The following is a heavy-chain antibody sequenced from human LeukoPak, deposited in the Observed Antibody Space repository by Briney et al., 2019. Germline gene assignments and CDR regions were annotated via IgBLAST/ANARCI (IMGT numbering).Heavy chain of an antibody. Sequence: ASVKVSCKASGYTFTSHYMHWVRQAPGQGLEWMGIINPSGGATNYAQKFQGRVTMTRDMSTSTVYMELTSLRFEDTAVYYCANGETKVSGPDWGVLYWGQGTLVTVSS. D-gene: IGHD7-27*01. J-gene: IGHJ4*02. CDR3: ANGETKVSGPDWGVLY. CDR2: INPSGGAT. CDR1: GYTFTSHY. V-gene: IGHV1-46*01.